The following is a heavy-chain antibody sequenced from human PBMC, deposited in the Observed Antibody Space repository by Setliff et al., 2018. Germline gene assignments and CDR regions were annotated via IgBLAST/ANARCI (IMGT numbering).Heavy chain of an antibody. CDR1: GFTFDDYA. CDR3: ARENTGFYYHYYMDV. J-gene: IGHJ6*03. V-gene: IGHV3-20*04. CDR2: INWNGGST. Sequence: LRLSCVASGFTFDDYAMSWVRQAPRKGLEWVCGINWNGGSTGYADSVKGRFTISRDNAKNSLYLQMNSLRAEDTALYYCARENTGFYYHYYMDVWGKGTTVTVSS. D-gene: IGHD3-10*01.